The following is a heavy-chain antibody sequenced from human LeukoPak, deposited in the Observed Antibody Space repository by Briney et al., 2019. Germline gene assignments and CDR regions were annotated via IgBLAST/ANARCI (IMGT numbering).Heavy chain of an antibody. CDR3: ARAPSNAHFDY. J-gene: IGHJ4*02. CDR1: GFTVRNNY. CDR2: IYSGGST. D-gene: IGHD3-3*02. Sequence: GRSLRLSCAASGFTVRNNYMSWVRQAPGKGLEWVSLIYSGGSTYYADSVKGRFTISRDNSNNTVYLQMNSLRAEDTAVYYCARAPSNAHFDYWGQGTVVTVSS. V-gene: IGHV3-66*01.